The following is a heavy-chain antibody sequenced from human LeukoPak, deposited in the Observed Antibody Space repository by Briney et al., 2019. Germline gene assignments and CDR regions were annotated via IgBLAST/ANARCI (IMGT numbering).Heavy chain of an antibody. V-gene: IGHV4-34*01. CDR2: INHSGST. CDR3: ARGHSPVTTKVSYFQH. D-gene: IGHD4-17*01. Sequence: SETLSLTCAVYGGSFSGYYWSWIRQPPGKGLEWIGEINHSGSTNYNPSLKSRVTILVDTSKNQFSLKLSSVTAADMAVYYCARGHSPVTTKVSYFQHWGQGTLVTVSS. CDR1: GGSFSGYY. J-gene: IGHJ1*01.